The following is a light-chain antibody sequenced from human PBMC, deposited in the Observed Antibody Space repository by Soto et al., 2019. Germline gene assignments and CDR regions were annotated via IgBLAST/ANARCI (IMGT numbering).Light chain of an antibody. CDR2: GAS. V-gene: IGKV3-20*01. J-gene: IGKJ1*01. CDR1: QSVSSSY. CDR3: QQYGSSPPP. Sequence: EIVLTQSPGTLSLSPGERATLSCRASQSVSSSYLAWYQQKPGQAPRLLIYGASSRATGIPDRFGGSGSGTDFTLTISRLEPEDFAVYYCQQYGSSPPPFGQGTKV.